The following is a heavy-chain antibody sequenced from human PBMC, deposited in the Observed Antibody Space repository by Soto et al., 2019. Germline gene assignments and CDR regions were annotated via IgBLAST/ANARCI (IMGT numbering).Heavy chain of an antibody. V-gene: IGHV4-34*01. CDR1: GGSFSGYC. J-gene: IGHJ5*02. CDR2: INHGGST. Sequence: SETLSLTCAVYGGSFSGYCWAWIRQPPGKGLEWIGEINHGGSTNYNPSLKSRVTISVDTSKNQFSLTLSSVTAADTAVYYCARGPSDTVRGVFTACGQRTLVTVSS. CDR3: ARGPSDTVRGVFTA. D-gene: IGHD3-10*01.